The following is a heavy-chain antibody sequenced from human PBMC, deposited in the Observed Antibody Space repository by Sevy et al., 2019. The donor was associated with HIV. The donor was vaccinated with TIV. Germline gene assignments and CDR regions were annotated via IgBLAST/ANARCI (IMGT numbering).Heavy chain of an antibody. CDR3: TREMYSGSFSHFDY. V-gene: IGHV3-49*03. D-gene: IGHD1-26*01. CDR1: GFTFGDYA. CDR2: IRSKAYGGTT. Sequence: GGSLRLSCTASGFTFGDYAMSWFRQAPGKGLEWVGFIRSKAYGGTTEYAASVKGRFTISGDDSKSIAYLQMNSLKTEDTAVYYCTREMYSGSFSHFDYWGQGTLVTVSS. J-gene: IGHJ4*02.